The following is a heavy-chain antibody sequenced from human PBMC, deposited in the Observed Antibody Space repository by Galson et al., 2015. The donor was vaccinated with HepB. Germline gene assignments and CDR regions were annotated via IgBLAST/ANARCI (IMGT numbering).Heavy chain of an antibody. D-gene: IGHD1-26*01. CDR3: ARAFYRGGRLKVGSYFPLHFDY. CDR1: GGTFSSYA. CDR2: IIPIFGTA. Sequence: SVKVSCKASGGTFSSYAISWVRQAPGQGLEWMGGIIPIFGTANYAQKFQGRVTITADKSTSTAYMELSSLRSEDTAVYYCARAFYRGGRLKVGSYFPLHFDYWGQGTLVTVSS. J-gene: IGHJ4*02. V-gene: IGHV1-69*06.